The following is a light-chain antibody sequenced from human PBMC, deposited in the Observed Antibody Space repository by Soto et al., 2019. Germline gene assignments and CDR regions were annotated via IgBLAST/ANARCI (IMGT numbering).Light chain of an antibody. CDR3: QQYNNWPPIT. V-gene: IGKV3-15*01. CDR2: GAS. J-gene: IGKJ5*01. Sequence: EIVLTQSPGTLSVSPGERATLSCRASESVSSNLAWYQQKPGQAPRLLIYGASTRATGIPARFSGSGSGTEFTLTISSLQSEDFAVYYCQQYNNWPPITLGQGTRLEIK. CDR1: ESVSSN.